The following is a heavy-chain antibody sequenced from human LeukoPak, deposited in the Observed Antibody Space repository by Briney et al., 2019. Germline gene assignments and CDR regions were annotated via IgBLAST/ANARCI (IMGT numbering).Heavy chain of an antibody. CDR2: ISSSSSYI. CDR3: ARVWAQWLAYFDY. CDR1: GFTFSSYS. J-gene: IGHJ4*02. D-gene: IGHD6-19*01. V-gene: IGHV3-21*01. Sequence: SGGSLRLSCAASGFTFSSYSMNWVRQAPGKGLEWVSSISSSSSYIYYADSVKGRFTISRDNAKNSLYLQMNSLRAEDTAVYYCARVWAQWLAYFDYWGQGNLATVSS.